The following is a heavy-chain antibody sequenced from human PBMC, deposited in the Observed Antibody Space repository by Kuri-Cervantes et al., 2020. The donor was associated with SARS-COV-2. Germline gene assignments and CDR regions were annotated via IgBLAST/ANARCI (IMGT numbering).Heavy chain of an antibody. CDR3: ARQYFKRFGDYSYYLDV. D-gene: IGHD2/OR15-2a*01. J-gene: IGHJ6*03. Sequence: SVKVSCKASGGTFSSYAISWVRQAPGQGLEWMGRIIPIFGTANYAQKFQGRVTITADKSTSTAYMELSSLRSEDTAVYYCARQYFKRFGDYSYYLDVWGKGTTVTSSS. V-gene: IGHV1-69*06. CDR2: IIPIFGTA. CDR1: GGTFSSYA.